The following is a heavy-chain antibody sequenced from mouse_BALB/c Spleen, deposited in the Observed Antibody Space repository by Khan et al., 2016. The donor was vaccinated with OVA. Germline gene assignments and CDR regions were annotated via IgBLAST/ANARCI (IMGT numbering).Heavy chain of an antibody. V-gene: IGHV1S56*01. J-gene: IGHJ3*01. CDR1: GYTFTDYY. Sequence: QVQLKQSGPELVKPGASVRISCKASGYTFTDYYINWMKQRPGQGLEWIGWIYPGNVNTKYNEKFKDKAILTADKSSSTAYMQLSSLTSEDSAVYFCASEGYYGNSRAWFAYWGQGTLVTVST. D-gene: IGHD2-1*01. CDR2: IYPGNVNT. CDR3: ASEGYYGNSRAWFAY.